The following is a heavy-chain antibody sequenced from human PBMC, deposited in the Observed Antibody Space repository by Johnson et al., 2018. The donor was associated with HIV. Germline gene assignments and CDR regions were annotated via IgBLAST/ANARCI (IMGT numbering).Heavy chain of an antibody. Sequence: QLVESGGGLVQPGRSLRLSCAASGFTFDDYAMHWVRQAPGKGLEWVSGISWNSGSIGYADSVKGRFPTSRDNAKNSLYLQMNSLRAEDTALYYCAKEKKTMVQGLGAFDIWGQGTMVTVSS. CDR1: GFTFDDYA. CDR3: AKEKKTMVQGLGAFDI. CDR2: ISWNSGSI. V-gene: IGHV3-9*01. D-gene: IGHD3-10*01. J-gene: IGHJ3*02.